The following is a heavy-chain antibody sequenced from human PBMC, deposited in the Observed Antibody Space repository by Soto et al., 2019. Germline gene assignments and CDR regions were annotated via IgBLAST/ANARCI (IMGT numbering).Heavy chain of an antibody. V-gene: IGHV4-4*07. D-gene: IGHD5-12*01. CDR3: AREGSYSAYNFAHGIQLWSFDF. CDR1: GGSINTFY. Sequence: SETLSLTCTVSGGSINTFYWSWVRQPAGKGLEWIGRIFSSGSTSFNPSLESRVTMSVDTSKNHFSLNLSSVTAADMAVYYCAREGSYSAYNFAHGIQLWSFDFWGQGALVTVSS. J-gene: IGHJ4*02. CDR2: IFSSGST.